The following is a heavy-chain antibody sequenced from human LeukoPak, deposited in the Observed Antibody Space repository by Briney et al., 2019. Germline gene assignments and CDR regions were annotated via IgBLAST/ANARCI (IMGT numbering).Heavy chain of an antibody. CDR2: INPNSGGT. Sequence: GASVKVSCKASGYTFTGYYMHWVRQAPGQGLEWMGWINPNSGGTNYAQKFQGWVTMTRDTSISTAYMELSRLRSDDTAVYYCARGGTNYDSSGYYSLDYWGQGTLVTVSS. CDR3: ARGGTNYDSSGYYSLDY. CDR1: GYTFTGYY. D-gene: IGHD3-22*01. J-gene: IGHJ4*02. V-gene: IGHV1-2*04.